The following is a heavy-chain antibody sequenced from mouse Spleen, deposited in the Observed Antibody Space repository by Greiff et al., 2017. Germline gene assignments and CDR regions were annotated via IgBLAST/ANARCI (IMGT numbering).Heavy chain of an antibody. CDR2: IDPNSGGT. V-gene: IGHV1-72*01. CDR3: ANMITPIYYAMDY. Sequence: VKLMESGAELVKPGASVKLSCKASGYTFTSYWMHWVKQRPGRGLEWIGRIDPNSGGTKYNEKFKSKATLTVDKPSSTAYMQLSSLTSEDSAVYYCANMITPIYYAMDYWGQGTSVTVSS. D-gene: IGHD2-4*01. J-gene: IGHJ4*01. CDR1: GYTFTSYW.